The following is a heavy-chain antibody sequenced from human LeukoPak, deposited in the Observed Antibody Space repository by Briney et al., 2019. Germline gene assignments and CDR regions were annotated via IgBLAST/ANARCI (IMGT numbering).Heavy chain of an antibody. J-gene: IGHJ6*02. CDR2: IYYSGST. CDR1: GGSISSSTYY. CDR3: ARHPQRSLGVTTSGPYYYAMDV. V-gene: IGHV4-39*01. Sequence: TSETLSLTCTVSGGSISSSTYYWAWIHQPPGKGLEWTETIYYSGSTYYNPSLKSRVTISVDTSKNQFSLRLSSVTAADTAVYYCARHPQRSLGVTTSGPYYYAMDVWGQGTTVTVSS. D-gene: IGHD2-21*02.